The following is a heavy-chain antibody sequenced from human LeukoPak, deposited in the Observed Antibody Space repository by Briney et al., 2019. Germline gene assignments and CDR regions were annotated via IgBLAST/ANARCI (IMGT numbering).Heavy chain of an antibody. CDR2: INPNSGGT. CDR3: ARDEGYCSSASCSAELDY. D-gene: IGHD2-2*01. CDR1: GYTFTGYY. J-gene: IGHJ4*02. Sequence: ASVKVSCKASGYTFTGYYMHWVRQAPGQGLEWMGWINPNSGGTIYAEKFQGRVTMTRDTSISTAYMELSRLRSDDTAVYYCARDEGYCSSASCSAELDYWGQGTLVAVSS. V-gene: IGHV1-2*02.